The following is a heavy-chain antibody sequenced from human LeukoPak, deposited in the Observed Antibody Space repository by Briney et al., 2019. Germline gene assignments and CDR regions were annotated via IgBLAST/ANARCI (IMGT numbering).Heavy chain of an antibody. J-gene: IGHJ4*02. V-gene: IGHV4-59*02. CDR1: GGSVSDYY. CDR3: ARPSIYDSTLYFDY. CDR2: IYYTGST. Sequence: SETLSLTCTISGGSVSDYYWSWIRQSPGKGLEWIGYIYYTGSTTYNPSLKSRVTMSADTSKNQFSLNLNSVTAADTAMYYCARPSIYDSTLYFDYWGLGTLVTVSS. D-gene: IGHD3-3*01.